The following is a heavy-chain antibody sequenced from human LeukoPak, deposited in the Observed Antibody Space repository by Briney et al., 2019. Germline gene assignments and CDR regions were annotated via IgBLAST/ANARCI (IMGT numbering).Heavy chain of an antibody. D-gene: IGHD6-13*01. V-gene: IGHV4-59*08. Sequence: LETLSLTWTVSDXSISSYYGSWIRLPPGKGLEWIGFLDYSGSPNYNPSFKSRLTVSLDTSKNQFSLKLTSVTAADTAVYYCARHGGSWTFDYWGQGTLATVSS. CDR3: ARHGGSWTFDY. CDR1: DXSISSYY. J-gene: IGHJ4*02. CDR2: LDYSGSP.